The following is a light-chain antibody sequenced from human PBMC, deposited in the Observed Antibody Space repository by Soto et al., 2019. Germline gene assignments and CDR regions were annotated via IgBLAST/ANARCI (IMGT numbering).Light chain of an antibody. V-gene: IGKV3-15*01. Sequence: EIVMTQSPAALSVSPGETATLSCRASQSVGSNLAWYQQKPGQAPRLLIYAASTRATGIPARFSGSGSGTEFTLTISSLQSGDFAVYYCQQYNNWSFGQGTRLEI. CDR1: QSVGSN. CDR2: AAS. J-gene: IGKJ5*01. CDR3: QQYNNWS.